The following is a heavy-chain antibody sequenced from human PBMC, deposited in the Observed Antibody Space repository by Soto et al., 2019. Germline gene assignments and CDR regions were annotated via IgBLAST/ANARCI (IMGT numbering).Heavy chain of an antibody. V-gene: IGHV3-33*01. CDR2: LYYDGGNR. Sequence: GGSLRLSCVASGFTFGTYAMHWVRQAPGTGLEWVAVLYYDGGNRYYGDAVKGRFTISRDNSKSTLYLQMSSLRAEATAVYYCSRAFCTNGVCYYFFDYWGHGTLVTVSS. CDR3: SRAFCTNGVCYYFFDY. D-gene: IGHD2-8*01. J-gene: IGHJ4*01. CDR1: GFTFGTYA.